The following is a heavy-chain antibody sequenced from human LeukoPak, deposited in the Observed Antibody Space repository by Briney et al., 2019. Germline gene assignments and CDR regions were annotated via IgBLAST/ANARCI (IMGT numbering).Heavy chain of an antibody. D-gene: IGHD3-10*01. CDR3: WLVVRGVIPYYYYMDV. Sequence: SETLSLTCAVYGGSFSGYYWSWIRQPPGKGLEWIGSIYYSGSTYYNPSLKSRVTISVDTSKNQFSLKLSSVTAADTAVYYRWLVVRGVIPYYYYMDVWGKGTTVTVSS. V-gene: IGHV4-34*01. CDR1: GGSFSGYY. J-gene: IGHJ6*03. CDR2: IYYSGST.